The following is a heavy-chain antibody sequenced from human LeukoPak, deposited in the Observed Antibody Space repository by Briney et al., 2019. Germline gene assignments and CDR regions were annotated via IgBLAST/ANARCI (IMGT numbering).Heavy chain of an antibody. V-gene: IGHV3-23*01. CDR1: GFTFSSYA. Sequence: GGSLRLSCAASGFTFSSYAMNWVRQAPGEGLEWVSAISGSGGSTHYADSVKGRFTISRDDSKNTLYLQMNSLRAEDTAVYYCAKGYSSGWYFFDNWGQGILVTVSS. J-gene: IGHJ4*02. D-gene: IGHD6-19*01. CDR3: AKGYSSGWYFFDN. CDR2: ISGSGGST.